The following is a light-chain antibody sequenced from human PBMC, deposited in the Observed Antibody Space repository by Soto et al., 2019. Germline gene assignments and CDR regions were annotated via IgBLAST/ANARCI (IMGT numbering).Light chain of an antibody. CDR2: EVS. CDR1: SSDVGVYNY. J-gene: IGLJ3*02. Sequence: QSVLTQPASVSGSPGQSITISCTGTSSDVGVYNYVSWYQQHPGKAPKLLIYEVSNRPSGVSNRFSGSKSANTASLTISGLQADDEADYYCNSFTTSSTWVFGGGTQLTVL. CDR3: NSFTTSSTWV. V-gene: IGLV2-14*01.